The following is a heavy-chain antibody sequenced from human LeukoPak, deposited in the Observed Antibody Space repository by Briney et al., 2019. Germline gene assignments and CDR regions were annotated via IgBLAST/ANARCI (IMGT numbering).Heavy chain of an antibody. CDR1: GDIFSSSA. J-gene: IGHJ4*02. V-gene: IGHV1-69*06. Sequence: ASVKVSCKASGDIFSSSAISWVRQAPGQGLEWMGGIIPIFGTANYAQKFQGRVTITADKSASTAYMELSSLTSDDTAIYYCARALRGGDYSADYWGQGTLVTVSS. CDR2: IIPIFGTA. CDR3: ARALRGGDYSADY. D-gene: IGHD2-15*01.